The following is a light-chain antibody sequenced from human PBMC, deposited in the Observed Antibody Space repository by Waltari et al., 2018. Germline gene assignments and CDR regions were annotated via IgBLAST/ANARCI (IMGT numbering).Light chain of an antibody. J-gene: IGKJ4*01. CDR2: RAS. CDR1: QSFLTSSDNKDY. V-gene: IGKV4-1*01. CDR3: QQYYNTPLT. Sequence: DIVMTQSPDPLAMSLCARATINCTSSQSFLTSSDNKDYLNWYQQKPGQPPKLLIYRASTRESGVPDRFSGSGSGTDFTLTISSLQAEDVAVYYCQQYYNTPLTFGGGTRVEI.